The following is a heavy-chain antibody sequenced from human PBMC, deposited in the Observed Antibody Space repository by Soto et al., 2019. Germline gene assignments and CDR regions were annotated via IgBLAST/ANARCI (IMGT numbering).Heavy chain of an antibody. D-gene: IGHD3-16*01. Sequence: QVQLLQSGPEVKKPGASVKVSCRAFGYRFTEFGISWVRQAPGQGLEWVGWSRADNSHPNYAKSLQGRVNVTTDTSSEPANMELTSLTSADTAVYYCARAAGRFDLVWGRNDALDIWGQGTVVFVSS. CDR1: GYRFTEFG. J-gene: IGHJ3*02. CDR3: ARAAGRFDLVWGRNDALDI. V-gene: IGHV1-18*01. CDR2: SRADNSHP.